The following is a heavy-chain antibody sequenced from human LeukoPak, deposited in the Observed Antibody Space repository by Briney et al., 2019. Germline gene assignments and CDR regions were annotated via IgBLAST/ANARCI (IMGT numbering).Heavy chain of an antibody. Sequence: GGSLRLSCAASGFTFSSYAMSWVRQAPGKGLEWVSAISGSGGSTYYADSVKGRFSISRDNSKNTLYLQMNSLRAEDTAVYYCAKDRAVAGTFDYWGQGTLVTVSS. CDR2: ISGSGGST. D-gene: IGHD6-19*01. J-gene: IGHJ4*02. CDR1: GFTFSSYA. CDR3: AKDRAVAGTFDY. V-gene: IGHV3-23*01.